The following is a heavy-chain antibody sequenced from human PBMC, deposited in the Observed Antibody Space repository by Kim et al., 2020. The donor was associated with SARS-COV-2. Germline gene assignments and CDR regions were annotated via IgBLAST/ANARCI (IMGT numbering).Heavy chain of an antibody. Sequence: GGSLRLSCAASGFTFSDYWMSWIRQAPGKRLEWVSCIKNGISERGYADSVKGRFTIFRDNAKNSLYLQMNSLRAEDTAMYYCARYLKGGSHYHDAYY. J-gene: IGHJ6*01. CDR1: GFTFSDYW. D-gene: IGHD1-26*01. CDR3: ARYLKGGSHYHDAYY. V-gene: IGHV3-11*03. CDR2: IKNGISER.